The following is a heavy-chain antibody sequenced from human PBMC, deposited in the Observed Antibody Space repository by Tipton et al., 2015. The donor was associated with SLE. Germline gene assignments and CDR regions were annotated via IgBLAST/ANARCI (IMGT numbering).Heavy chain of an antibody. CDR1: GGSLSGHY. CDR2: SNDSGKT. D-gene: IGHD2-21*01. V-gene: IGHV4-34*01. Sequence: TLSLTCAVYGGSLSGHYWSWIRQSPGKGLECIGESNDSGKTNYNSALKSRATISVDTSRNQFSLRLTSVTAADTAVYCCARAKISWAIFVVRNYFDSWSQGTVVTVSS. CDR3: ARAKISWAIFVVRNYFDS. J-gene: IGHJ4*01.